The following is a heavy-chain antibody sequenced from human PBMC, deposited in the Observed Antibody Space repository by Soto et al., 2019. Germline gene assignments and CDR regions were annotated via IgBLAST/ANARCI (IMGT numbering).Heavy chain of an antibody. CDR3: AKDSKAKGDNWNYVPYWYFDI. CDR2: ISGSGGST. D-gene: IGHD1-7*01. CDR1: GFTFSSYA. V-gene: IGHV3-23*01. J-gene: IGHJ2*01. Sequence: LRLSCAASGFTFSSYAMSWVRQAPGKGLEWVSAISGSGGSTYYADSVKGRFTISRDNSKNTLYLQMNSLRAEDTAVYYCAKDSKAKGDNWNYVPYWYFDIWGRGTLVTVYS.